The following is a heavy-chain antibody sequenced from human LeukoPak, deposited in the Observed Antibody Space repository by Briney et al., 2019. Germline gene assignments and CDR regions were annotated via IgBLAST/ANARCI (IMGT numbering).Heavy chain of an antibody. Sequence: SVKVSCKASGYTFTSYDISWVRQAPRQGLEWMGGIIPIFGTANYAQKFQGRVTITADESTSTAYMELSSLRSEDTAVYYCARKIAVAVINYYYGMDVWGQGTTVTVSS. CDR1: GYTFTSYD. CDR2: IIPIFGTA. D-gene: IGHD6-19*01. CDR3: ARKIAVAVINYYYGMDV. J-gene: IGHJ6*02. V-gene: IGHV1-69*13.